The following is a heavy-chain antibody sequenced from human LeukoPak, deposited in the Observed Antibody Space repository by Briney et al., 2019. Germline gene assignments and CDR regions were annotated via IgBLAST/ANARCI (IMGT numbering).Heavy chain of an antibody. Sequence: PGGSLRLSCAASGFTFSSYGMHWVRQAPGKGLEWVAVIWYDGSNKYYADSVKGRFTISRDNSKNTLYLQMNSLKTEDTAVYYCTTELFRGVVMVRGVIIKTDWGQGTLVTVSS. D-gene: IGHD3-10*01. CDR2: IWYDGSNK. CDR1: GFTFSSYG. V-gene: IGHV3-33*01. J-gene: IGHJ4*02. CDR3: TTELFRGVVMVRGVIIKTD.